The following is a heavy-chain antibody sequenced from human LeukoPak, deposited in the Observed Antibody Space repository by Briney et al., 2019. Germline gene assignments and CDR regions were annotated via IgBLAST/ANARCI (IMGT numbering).Heavy chain of an antibody. Sequence: SVKVSCKASGGTFSSYAISWVRQAPGQGLEWMGGIIPIFGTANYAQKFQGRVTITADESTSTAYMELSSLRSEDTAVYYCARSLPAATFFDSWGQGTLVTVSS. J-gene: IGHJ4*02. D-gene: IGHD2-15*01. CDR3: ARSLPAATFFDS. V-gene: IGHV1-69*13. CDR1: GGTFSSYA. CDR2: IIPIFGTA.